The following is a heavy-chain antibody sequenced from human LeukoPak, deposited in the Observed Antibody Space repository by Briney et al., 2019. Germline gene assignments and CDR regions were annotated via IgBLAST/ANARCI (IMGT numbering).Heavy chain of an antibody. CDR1: GGSIRSSYYY. V-gene: IGHV4-39*07. CDR2: IYDSGST. D-gene: IGHD5-18*01. J-gene: IGHJ4*02. Sequence: SETLSLTCTVSGGSIRSSYYYWGWIRQPPGKGLEWIGSIYDSGSTYYNPSLKSRVTISVDTSKNQFSLKLSSVAAADTAVYYCAREWEDTAMVTDWGQGTLVTVSS. CDR3: AREWEDTAMVTD.